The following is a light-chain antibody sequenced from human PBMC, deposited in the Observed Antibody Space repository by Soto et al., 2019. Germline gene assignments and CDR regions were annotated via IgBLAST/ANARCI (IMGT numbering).Light chain of an antibody. CDR1: RSNIGAGYD. CDR3: QSFDSSLSGSV. V-gene: IGLV1-40*01. Sequence: QSVLTQPPSVSGAPGQRVTISCTGSRSNIGAGYDVHWYQQFPGRVPQLLIYGNNNRPSGVPDRFSGSKSGTSASLAIAGLQAEDEADYYCQSFDSSLSGSVFGGGTKVTVL. J-gene: IGLJ3*02. CDR2: GNN.